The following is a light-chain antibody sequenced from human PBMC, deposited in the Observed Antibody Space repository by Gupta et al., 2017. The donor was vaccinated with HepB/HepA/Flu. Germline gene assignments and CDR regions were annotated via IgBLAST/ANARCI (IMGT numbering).Light chain of an antibody. CDR1: QSVTNW. J-gene: IGKJ1*01. Sequence: DIQMTQSPSTLSASVGDRVTITCRASQSVTNWLAWYQQKPGKAPNLLIYKASSLESGVPSRFSGSGSGTEFTLTISSLQPDDFATYYCQMEDCYPWTFGQGTKVEI. V-gene: IGKV1-5*03. CDR2: KAS. CDR3: QMEDCYPWT.